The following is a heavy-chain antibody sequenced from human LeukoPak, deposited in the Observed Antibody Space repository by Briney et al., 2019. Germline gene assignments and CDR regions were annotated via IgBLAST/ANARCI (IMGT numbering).Heavy chain of an antibody. CDR2: IYSGGST. CDR3: ARDLLGSSWYPAFDY. Sequence: GGSLRLSCAASGFTFSSSWMTWVRQAPGKGLEGVSVIYSGGSTYFADSVKGRFTISRDNSKNTLYLQMNSLRAEDTAVYYCARDLLGSSWYPAFDYWGQGTLVTVSS. CDR1: GFTFSSSW. J-gene: IGHJ4*02. V-gene: IGHV3-53*01. D-gene: IGHD6-13*01.